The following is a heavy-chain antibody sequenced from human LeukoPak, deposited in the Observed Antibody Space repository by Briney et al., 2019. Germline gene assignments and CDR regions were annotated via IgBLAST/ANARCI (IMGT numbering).Heavy chain of an antibody. J-gene: IGHJ5*02. CDR1: GFTFSTYG. V-gene: IGHV3-33*01. CDR2: IWYDGSNE. D-gene: IGHD3-22*01. CDR3: ARNYYDSSSSNWFDP. Sequence: GGSLRLSCAASGFTFSTYGMHWVRQAPGKGLEWVAVIWYDGSNENYADSVKGRFTISRDNSKNTLYLQMNGLRAEDTAVYYCARNYYDSSSSNWFDPWGQGTLVTVSS.